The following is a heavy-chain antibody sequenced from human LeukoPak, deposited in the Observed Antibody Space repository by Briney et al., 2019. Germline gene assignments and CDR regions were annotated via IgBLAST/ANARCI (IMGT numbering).Heavy chain of an antibody. V-gene: IGHV3-30*18. D-gene: IGHD1-1*01. CDR1: GFTFSTYA. Sequence: GGSLRLSCAASGFTFSTYAMHWVRQAPGKGLEWVAVISFDGSNKYYADSVKGRFTISRDNSKNTLYLQMNSLRAEDTAVYYCAKTLRFGTGTTPGRELDYWGQGTLVTVSS. J-gene: IGHJ4*02. CDR2: ISFDGSNK. CDR3: AKTLRFGTGTTPGRELDY.